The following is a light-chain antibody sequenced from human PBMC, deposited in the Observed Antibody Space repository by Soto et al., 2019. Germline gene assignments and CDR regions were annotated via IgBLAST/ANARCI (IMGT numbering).Light chain of an antibody. V-gene: IGKV3-11*01. CDR2: DVA. CDR3: QQRSSWPIIT. J-gene: IGKJ5*01. CDR1: QSVNNF. Sequence: EIVLPQPPATLSLSPGDTVNLSSPASQSVNNFLAWYLQKPRQAHRLIIYDVATRTTGIPARFSGSGSGTDFTLTISSLEPADFAAYYGQQRSSWPIITVGQGTKLDIK.